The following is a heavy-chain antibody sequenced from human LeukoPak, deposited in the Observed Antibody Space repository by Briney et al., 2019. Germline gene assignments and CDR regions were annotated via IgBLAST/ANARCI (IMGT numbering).Heavy chain of an antibody. V-gene: IGHV3-20*04. CDR1: GFTFDDYG. D-gene: IGHD1-26*01. CDR3: ARVTPTTIVGATGWTVDY. CDR2: INWNGGRT. J-gene: IGHJ4*02. Sequence: GGSLRLSCAASGFTFDDYGMSWVRQAPGKGLEWVSGINWNGGRTGYADSVKGRFTISRDNAKNSLYLQMNSLRAEDTALYYCARVTPTTIVGATGWTVDYWGQGTLVTVSS.